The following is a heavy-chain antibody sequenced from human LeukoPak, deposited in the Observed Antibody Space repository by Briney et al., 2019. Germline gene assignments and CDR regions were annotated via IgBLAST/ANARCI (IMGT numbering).Heavy chain of an antibody. D-gene: IGHD5-18*01. Sequence: AGGSLRLSCSASGFTFSSYAMHWVRQAPGKGLEYVSAVSDNGGSTYYADSVKGRFTISRDNSKNTLYLQMSSLRAEDTAVYYCVKGGQYSRDAFDIWGQGTMDTVSS. J-gene: IGHJ3*02. CDR3: VKGGQYSRDAFDI. V-gene: IGHV3-64D*06. CDR2: VSDNGGST. CDR1: GFTFSSYA.